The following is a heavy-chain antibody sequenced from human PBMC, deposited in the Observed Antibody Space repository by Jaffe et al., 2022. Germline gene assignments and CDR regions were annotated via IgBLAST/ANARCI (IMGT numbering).Heavy chain of an antibody. CDR2: IYYSGST. CDR3: ARALRYFDWLLSHGAFDI. CDR1: GGSISSSSYY. V-gene: IGHV4-39*01. Sequence: QLQLQESGPGLVKPSETLSLTCTVSGGSISSSSYYWGWIRQPPGKGLEWIGSIYYSGSTYYNPSLKSRVTISVDTSKNQFSLKLSSVTAADTAVYYCARALRYFDWLLSHGAFDIWGQGTMVTVSS. D-gene: IGHD3-9*01. J-gene: IGHJ3*02.